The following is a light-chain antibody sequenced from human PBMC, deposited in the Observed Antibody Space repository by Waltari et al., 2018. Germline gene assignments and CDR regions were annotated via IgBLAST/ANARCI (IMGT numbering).Light chain of an antibody. V-gene: IGLV2-11*01. Sequence: QSALTQPRSVSGSPGQSVTISCTGTSSDVGAYDYVPWYQHHPGKAPKLMISDVSNRPSGVPDRFSGSKSGNTASLTISGLQAEDEADYYCCSYVGGYSPVLFGGGTKVTVL. CDR1: SSDVGAYDY. J-gene: IGLJ2*01. CDR2: DVS. CDR3: CSYVGGYSPVL.